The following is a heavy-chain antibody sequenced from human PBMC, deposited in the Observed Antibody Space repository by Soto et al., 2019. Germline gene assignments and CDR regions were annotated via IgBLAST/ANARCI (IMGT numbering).Heavy chain of an antibody. V-gene: IGHV3-30*18. J-gene: IGHJ4*02. D-gene: IGHD4-17*01. Sequence: QVQLLESGGGVVQPGRSLRLSCEASGFTFSVYAMHWVRQAPGKGLEWVASISYDGSKKYYTDSVKGRFTISRDNSKNTLFLQMNSLRAEDTATYYCAKVHDSADYYFDYWGQGSLVTVSS. CDR1: GFTFSVYA. CDR2: ISYDGSKK. CDR3: AKVHDSADYYFDY.